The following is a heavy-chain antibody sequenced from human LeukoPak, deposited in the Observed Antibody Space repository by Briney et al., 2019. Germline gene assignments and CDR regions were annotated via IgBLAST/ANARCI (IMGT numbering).Heavy chain of an antibody. Sequence: SETLSLTCGVSGGSITGYYWSWIRQPPGKGLEWIGHVSYDWGTAYNPSLKSRVTMLLDTSNNQFFLDLTSVTAADTAMYYCARDGLQQFGRHFFDFWGQGNLVAVSS. V-gene: IGHV4-59*01. CDR2: VSYDWGT. J-gene: IGHJ4*02. CDR1: GGSITGYY. CDR3: ARDGLQQFGRHFFDF. D-gene: IGHD5-24*01.